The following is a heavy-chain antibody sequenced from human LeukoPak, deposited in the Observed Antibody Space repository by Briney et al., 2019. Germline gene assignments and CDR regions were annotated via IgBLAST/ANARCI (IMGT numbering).Heavy chain of an antibody. Sequence: PGGSLRLSCAASGFTVNNYYMTWVRQAPGKGLECVSILYSGGMTYYADSVKGRFTVSTDTSKNTVNLLMNSLRAEDTAIYYCARMFGGNYYGYYFDYWGQGSMLTVSS. CDR2: LYSGGMT. V-gene: IGHV3-53*01. CDR1: GFTVNNYY. CDR3: ARMFGGNYYGYYFDY. D-gene: IGHD1-26*01. J-gene: IGHJ4*02.